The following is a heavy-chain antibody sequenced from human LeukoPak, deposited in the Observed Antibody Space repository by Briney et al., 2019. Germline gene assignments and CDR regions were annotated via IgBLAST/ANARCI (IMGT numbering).Heavy chain of an antibody. Sequence: ASVKVSCKASGYTFTGYYMHWVRQAPGQGLEWMGWINPNSGGTNYAQKFQGRFTMTRDTSISTAYMELSRLRSDDTAVYYCAREAAAGATPDYWGQGTLVTVSS. D-gene: IGHD6-13*01. J-gene: IGHJ4*02. CDR3: AREAAAGATPDY. CDR1: GYTFTGYY. CDR2: INPNSGGT. V-gene: IGHV1-2*02.